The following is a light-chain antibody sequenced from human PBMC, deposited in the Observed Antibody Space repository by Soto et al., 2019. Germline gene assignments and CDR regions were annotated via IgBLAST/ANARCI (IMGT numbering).Light chain of an antibody. CDR1: QSVGRC. V-gene: IGKV3-11*01. CDR2: DAS. J-gene: IGKJ4*01. CDR3: QQCSDWPPT. Sequence: EIVLTQSPDTQSLSPGGRVTLFCRASQSVGRCLAWYQQKPGQAPRLLMYDASYRATGIPARFSGSGSGTNFALTISSLEPEDYAVYYCQQCSDWPPTFGGGTKVDIK.